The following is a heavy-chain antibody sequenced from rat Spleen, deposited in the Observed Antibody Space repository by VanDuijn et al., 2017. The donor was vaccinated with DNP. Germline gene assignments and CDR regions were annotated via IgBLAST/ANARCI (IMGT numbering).Heavy chain of an antibody. V-gene: IGHV5-19*01. CDR1: GFTFSNYG. J-gene: IGHJ2*01. Sequence: EVQLVESGGGLVQPGRSMKLSCAALGFTFSNYGMHWIRQAPTKGLEWVASISPSGGSTYYRDSVKGRFTISRDNAKSTLYLQMNSLGSEDTATYYCARSNYDGTYYWDYWGQGVMVTVSS. D-gene: IGHD1-12*02. CDR3: ARSNYDGTYYWDY. CDR2: ISPSGGST.